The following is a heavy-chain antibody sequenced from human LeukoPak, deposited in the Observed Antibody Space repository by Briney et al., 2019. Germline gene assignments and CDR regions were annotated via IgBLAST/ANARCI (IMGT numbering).Heavy chain of an antibody. CDR3: ARYGLRLPFDY. CDR2: INHSGST. Sequence: SETLSLTCTVSGGSISSYYWSWIRQPPGKGLEWIGEINHSGSTNYNPSLKSRVTISVDTSKNQFSLKLSSVTAADTAVYYCARYGLRLPFDYWGQGTLVTVSS. CDR1: GGSISSYY. J-gene: IGHJ4*02. D-gene: IGHD5-12*01. V-gene: IGHV4-34*01.